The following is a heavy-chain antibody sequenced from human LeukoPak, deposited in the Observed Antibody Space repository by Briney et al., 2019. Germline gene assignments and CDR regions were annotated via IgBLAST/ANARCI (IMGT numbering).Heavy chain of an antibody. CDR3: AKKVHYMDV. CDR1: GFTFSSYA. V-gene: IGHV3-30-3*02. Sequence: GGSLRLSCAASGFTFSSYAMHWVRQAPGKGLEWVAVISYDGSNKYYADSVKGRFTISRDNSKNTLYLQMNSLRAEDTAVYYCAKKVHYMDVWGKGTTVTVSS. CDR2: ISYDGSNK. J-gene: IGHJ6*03.